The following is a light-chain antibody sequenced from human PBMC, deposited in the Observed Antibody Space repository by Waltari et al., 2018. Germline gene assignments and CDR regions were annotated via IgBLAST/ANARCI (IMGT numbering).Light chain of an antibody. CDR2: GAS. CDR3: QHYVALPVT. V-gene: IGKV3-20*01. J-gene: IGKJ1*01. CDR1: QSVGRT. Sequence: EIVLKQSPGTLSLSPGDRATLSCRASQSVGRTLAWYQQKPGQAPSLVIYGASIRATGNPDRFSGSGSGTDFSLTISRLEPEDFAVYYCQHYVALPVTFGQGTKVEIK.